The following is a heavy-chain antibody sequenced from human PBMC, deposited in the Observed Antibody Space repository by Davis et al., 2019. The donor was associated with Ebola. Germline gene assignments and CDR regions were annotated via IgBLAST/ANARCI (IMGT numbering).Heavy chain of an antibody. CDR1: GFTFTSYG. CDR2: VPYDGSNK. Sequence: GESLKISCAASGFTFTSYGYHWVRQAPGKGLEWVAFVPYDGSNKYYADSVKGRFTISRDNSKNTLFLQMNSLRVEDTAVYYCAKDRRPLNYFGSGGPNVKDSWGQGTLVTVSS. V-gene: IGHV3-30*02. CDR3: AKDRRPLNYFGSGGPNVKDS. J-gene: IGHJ4*02. D-gene: IGHD3-10*01.